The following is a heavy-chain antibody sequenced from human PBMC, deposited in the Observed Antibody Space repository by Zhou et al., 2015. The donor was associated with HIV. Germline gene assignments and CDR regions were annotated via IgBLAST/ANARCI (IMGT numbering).Heavy chain of an antibody. J-gene: IGHJ4*02. D-gene: IGHD3-22*01. CDR2: IIPVFGTA. Sequence: QVQLVQSGTEVKKPGSSVKVSCKASGGTFNNYGFSWVRQAPGQGLEWMGGIIPVFGTANYAQKFQGRVTMTTDTATRTGYLELRSLRSDDTATYFCARDDSSGYHSFDSWGQGTLVTVS. CDR3: ARDDSSGYHSFDS. V-gene: IGHV1-69*06. CDR1: GGTFNNYG.